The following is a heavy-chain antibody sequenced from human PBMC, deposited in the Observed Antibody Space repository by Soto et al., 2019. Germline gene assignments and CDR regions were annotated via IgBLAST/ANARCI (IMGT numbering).Heavy chain of an antibody. CDR3: AGWRGNAYDV. J-gene: IGHJ3*01. Sequence: QVQLQESGPGLVKPSQTLSLTCTVSGGSISSGAYYWGWIRQHPGKGLEWIGYKFYSGSAYYNPSLKSRTTISVDTSKKQFSLNLSSVTAADTAVYYCAGWRGNAYDVWGRGTLVTVSS. CDR2: KFYSGSA. V-gene: IGHV4-31*03. D-gene: IGHD3-3*01. CDR1: GGSISSGAYY.